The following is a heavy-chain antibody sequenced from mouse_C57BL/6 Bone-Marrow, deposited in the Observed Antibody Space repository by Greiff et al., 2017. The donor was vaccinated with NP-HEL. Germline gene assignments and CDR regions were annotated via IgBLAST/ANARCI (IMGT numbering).Heavy chain of an antibody. J-gene: IGHJ3*01. V-gene: IGHV5-4*01. Sequence: EVQLVESGGGLVKPGGSLKLSCAASGFTFSSYAMSWVRQTPEKRLEWVATISDGGSYTYYPDNVKGRFTISRDNAKNNLYLQMSHLKSEDTAMYYCARDGPDSSGWFAYWGQGTLVTVSA. D-gene: IGHD3-2*02. CDR3: ARDGPDSSGWFAY. CDR1: GFTFSSYA. CDR2: ISDGGSYT.